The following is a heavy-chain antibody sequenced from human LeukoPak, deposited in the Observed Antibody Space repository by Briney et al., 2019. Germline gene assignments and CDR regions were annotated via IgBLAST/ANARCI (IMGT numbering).Heavy chain of an antibody. V-gene: IGHV1-69*05. Sequence: ASVKVSCKASGGTFSSYAISWVRQAPGQGLEWMGGIIPIFGTANYAQKFQGRVTITTDESTSTAYMELSSLRSEDTAVCYCARVAVTVTTQRSYYYYMDVWGKGTTVTVSS. CDR3: ARVAVTVTTQRSYYYYMDV. J-gene: IGHJ6*03. D-gene: IGHD4-17*01. CDR1: GGTFSSYA. CDR2: IIPIFGTA.